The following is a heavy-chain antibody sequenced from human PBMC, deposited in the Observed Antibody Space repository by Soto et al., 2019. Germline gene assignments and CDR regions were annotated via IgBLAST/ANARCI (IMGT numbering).Heavy chain of an antibody. D-gene: IGHD5-12*01. Sequence: EVQLLESGGGLVQPGGSLRLSCAASGFTFSSYAMSWVRQAPGKGLEWVSAISGSGGSTYYADSVKGRFTISRDNSKNTLYLQMNSLRAEDTAVYYCAIRHDRNGYGYGWGQGTLVTVSS. V-gene: IGHV3-23*01. CDR1: GFTFSSYA. CDR2: ISGSGGST. CDR3: AIRHDRNGYGYG. J-gene: IGHJ4*02.